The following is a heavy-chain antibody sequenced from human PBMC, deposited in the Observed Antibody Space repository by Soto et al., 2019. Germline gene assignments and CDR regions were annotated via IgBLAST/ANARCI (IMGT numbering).Heavy chain of an antibody. J-gene: IGHJ4*02. Sequence: GGSLRVSCAASGFPFNNAWMSWVRQAPGGGLEWVARIKSETDGGTTDYAAPVEGRFTISREDSSNTLDRQMKSLNTEDIALFYCTAYDWIWGNNRFRLAYWGQGALVTVSS. D-gene: IGHD3-16*02. V-gene: IGHV3-15*05. CDR3: TAYDWIWGNNRFRLAY. CDR1: GFPFNNAW. CDR2: IKSETDGGTT.